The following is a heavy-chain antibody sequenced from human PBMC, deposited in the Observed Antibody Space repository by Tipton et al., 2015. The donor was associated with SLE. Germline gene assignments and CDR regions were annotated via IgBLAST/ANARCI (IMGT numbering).Heavy chain of an antibody. J-gene: IGHJ4*02. Sequence: SLRLSCTSSGFTFDYYGMSWIRQRPGKGLEWVSGIYWNGGSTGYTDSVKGRFTISRDNAKNSLYLHMNSLRVEDTALYFCARPIYRYSSGWYRFFDLWGQGTLVTVSS. V-gene: IGHV3-20*04. D-gene: IGHD6-19*01. CDR1: GFTFDYYG. CDR2: IYWNGGST. CDR3: ARPIYRYSSGWYRFFDL.